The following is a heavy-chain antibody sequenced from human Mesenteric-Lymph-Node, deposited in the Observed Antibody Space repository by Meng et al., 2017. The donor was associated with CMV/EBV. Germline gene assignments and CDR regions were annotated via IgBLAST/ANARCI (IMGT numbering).Heavy chain of an antibody. D-gene: IGHD5-18*01. CDR2: LWYDGSTK. CDR3: ARDMATAMVSGAAGLDY. V-gene: IGHV3-33*01. CDR1: FPFSGYG. Sequence: FPFSGYGMPWVRQAPGKGLEWVAVLWYDGSTKYYADSVTGRFTISRDNSKNTLYLQMNSLRAEDTAVYYCARDMATAMVSGAAGLDYWGQGTLVTVSS. J-gene: IGHJ4*02.